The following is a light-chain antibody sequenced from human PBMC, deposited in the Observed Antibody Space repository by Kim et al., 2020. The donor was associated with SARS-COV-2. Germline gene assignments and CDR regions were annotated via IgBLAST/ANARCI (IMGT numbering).Light chain of an antibody. V-gene: IGLV3-1*01. Sequence: PGQTASITRSEDKLGDKYACWYQQKPGQSPVLVIYQDSKRPSGIPERFSGSNSGNTATLTISGTQAMDEADYYCQAWDSSTAHYVFGTGTKVTVL. CDR1: KLGDKY. CDR3: QAWDSSTAHYV. J-gene: IGLJ1*01. CDR2: QDS.